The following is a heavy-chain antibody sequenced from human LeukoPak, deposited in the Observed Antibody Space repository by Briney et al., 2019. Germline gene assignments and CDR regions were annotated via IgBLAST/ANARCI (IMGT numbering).Heavy chain of an antibody. CDR1: GFTLISYG. CDR3: AVSCGLLRFDY. Sequence: GASLRLSWAVAGFTLISYGMNSVRHQGGEWLGLVSYIIVSGSTIYYAVSVEGLFTIYRDNAKISLYLQMNSLRAEDAAVYYCAVSCGLLRFDYWGQGTLVTVSS. J-gene: IGHJ4*02. CDR2: IIVSGSTI. V-gene: IGHV3-48*03. D-gene: IGHD1-26*01.